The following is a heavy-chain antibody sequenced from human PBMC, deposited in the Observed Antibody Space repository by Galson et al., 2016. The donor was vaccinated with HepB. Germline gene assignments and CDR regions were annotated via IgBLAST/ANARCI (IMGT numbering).Heavy chain of an antibody. CDR1: GFTFSTYV. J-gene: IGHJ4*02. V-gene: IGHV3-30*06. D-gene: IGHD6-13*01. CDR2: ISNDGNIK. Sequence: SLRLSCAGSGFTFSTYVMHWVRQAPGKGPQWVTVISNDGNIKTYADSVKGRFTISRDNSRNTVFLQMNSLGPEDTAVYYCARETESSWHKFDYWGQGTMVTVSS. CDR3: ARETESSWHKFDY.